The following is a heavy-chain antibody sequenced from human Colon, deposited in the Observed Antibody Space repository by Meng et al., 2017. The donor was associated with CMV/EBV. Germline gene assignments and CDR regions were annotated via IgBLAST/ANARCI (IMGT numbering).Heavy chain of an antibody. CDR2: IRYDGTYE. V-gene: IGHV3-30*02. CDR3: AKDPKTGYSSRSYLGYFDS. Sequence: GESLKISCAASGFTFRNYGMYWVRQAPGKGLEWVAFIRYDGTYEGYADSMKGRFTISRDNTKNTLYLQMRSLRDEDTAVYYCAKDPKTGYSSRSYLGYFDSWGQGTLVTVSS. CDR1: GFTFRNYG. D-gene: IGHD6-13*01. J-gene: IGHJ4*02.